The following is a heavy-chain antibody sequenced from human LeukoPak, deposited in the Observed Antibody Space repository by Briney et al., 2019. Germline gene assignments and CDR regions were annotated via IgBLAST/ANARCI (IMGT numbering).Heavy chain of an antibody. CDR1: GFTFSSYE. CDR2: ISSSGSTI. V-gene: IGHV3-48*03. D-gene: IGHD4-17*01. CDR3: ARGAGYGDVGFDY. Sequence: GGSLRLSCAASGFTFSSYEMNWVRQAPGKGLEWVSYISSSGSTIYYADSVKGRFTISRDNAKNSLYLQMNSLRAEDTAVYYCARGAGYGDVGFDYWGQGTLVTVSS. J-gene: IGHJ4*02.